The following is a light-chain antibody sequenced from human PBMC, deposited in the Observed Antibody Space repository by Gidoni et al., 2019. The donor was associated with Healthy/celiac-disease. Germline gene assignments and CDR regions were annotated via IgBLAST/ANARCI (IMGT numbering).Light chain of an antibody. J-gene: IGKJ4*01. CDR3: QQYNNWPPVT. Sequence: EIVMTQPTATLSVSPGERATLSCRASESVSSNLAWYQQKPGQAPRLLIYGASTRATGIPARFSGSGSGTEFTLTISSLQSEDVAVYYCQQYNNWPPVTFGGGTKVEIK. CDR2: GAS. CDR1: ESVSSN. V-gene: IGKV3-15*01.